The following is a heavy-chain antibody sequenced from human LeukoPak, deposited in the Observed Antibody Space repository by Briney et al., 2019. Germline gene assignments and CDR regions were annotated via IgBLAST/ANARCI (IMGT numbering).Heavy chain of an antibody. D-gene: IGHD3-22*01. CDR2: IHYSEST. CDR1: GGSVSRGVYY. V-gene: IGHV4-61*08. Sequence: SETLSLSCTVSGGSVSRGVYYWSWIRQPLGKGLEWIGCIHYSESTNYNPSLKSRVTKSVDTSKSQFSLKLTYVTAADTAVYYCAREQRDYYDSGGAFDIWGQGTMVTVSS. CDR3: AREQRDYYDSGGAFDI. J-gene: IGHJ3*02.